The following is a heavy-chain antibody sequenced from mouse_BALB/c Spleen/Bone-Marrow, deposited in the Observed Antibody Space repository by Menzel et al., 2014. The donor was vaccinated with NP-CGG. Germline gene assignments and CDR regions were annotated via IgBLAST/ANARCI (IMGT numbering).Heavy chain of an antibody. V-gene: IGHV5-4*02. D-gene: IGHD1-1*01. CDR3: AREYGTSCDYYFDV. CDR1: GFTFSDYY. Sequence: VQLKESGGGLVKPGGSLKLSCAASGFTFSDYYMYWVRQTPEKRLEWVATISDGGSYTYYPDSVKGRFTVSRDNAKNNLYLQMSSLKSEDTAMYYCAREYGTSCDYYFDVWGAGTTVTVSS. J-gene: IGHJ1*01. CDR2: ISDGGSYT.